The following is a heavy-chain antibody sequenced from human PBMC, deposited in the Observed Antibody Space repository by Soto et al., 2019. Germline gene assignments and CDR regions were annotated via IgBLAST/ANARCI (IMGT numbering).Heavy chain of an antibody. CDR1: GYTFTSYD. V-gene: IGHV1-8*01. Sequence: GASVKVSCKASGYTFTSYDINWVRQATGQGLEWMGWMNPNSGNTGYAQKFQGRVTMTRNTSISTAYMELSSLRSEDTAVYYCARSSSRNWRRAPQADYWGQGTLVTVSS. CDR2: MNPNSGNT. J-gene: IGHJ4*02. CDR3: ARSSSRNWRRAPQADY. D-gene: IGHD6-25*01.